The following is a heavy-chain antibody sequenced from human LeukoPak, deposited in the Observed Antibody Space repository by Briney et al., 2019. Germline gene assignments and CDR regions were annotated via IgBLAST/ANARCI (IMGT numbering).Heavy chain of an antibody. J-gene: IGHJ6*02. CDR3: ASCFGSTSCYYYYGMDV. CDR2: MNPNSGNT. Sequence: ASVKVSCKASGYTFTSYDINWVRQATGQGLEWMGRMNPNSGNTGYAQKFQGRVTMTRNTSISTAYMELSSLRSEDTAVYYCASCFGSTSCYYYYGMDVWGQGTTVTVSS. CDR1: GYTFTSYD. V-gene: IGHV1-8*01. D-gene: IGHD2-2*01.